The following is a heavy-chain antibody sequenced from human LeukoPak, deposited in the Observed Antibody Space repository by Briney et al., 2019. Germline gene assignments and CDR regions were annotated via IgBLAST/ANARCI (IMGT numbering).Heavy chain of an antibody. CDR3: ATQLEWELPVDY. CDR2: ISYDGSNK. J-gene: IGHJ4*02. D-gene: IGHD1-26*01. V-gene: IGHV3-30-3*01. CDR1: GFTFSSYA. Sequence: PGGSLRLSCAASGFTFSSYAMHWVRQAPGKGLEWVTVISYDGSNKYYADSVKGRFTISRDNSKNTLYLRMNSLRAEDTAVYYCATQLEWELPVDYWGQGTLVTVSS.